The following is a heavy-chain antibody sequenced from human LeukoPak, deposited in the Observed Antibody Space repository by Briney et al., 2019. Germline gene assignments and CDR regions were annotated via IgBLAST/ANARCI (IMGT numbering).Heavy chain of an antibody. CDR2: INLGGST. V-gene: IGHV4-4*02. Sequence: PSGTLSLTCAVSGGSISSSNWWSWVRQPPGKGLEWIGEINLGGSTNYNPSPKSRVTMTIDTSKKEVSLKLTSVTAADTSIYFCATSTKVVRPDSWDTWGQGTLVTVSS. D-gene: IGHD4-11*01. CDR3: ATSTKVVRPDSWDT. CDR1: GGSISSSNW. J-gene: IGHJ5*02.